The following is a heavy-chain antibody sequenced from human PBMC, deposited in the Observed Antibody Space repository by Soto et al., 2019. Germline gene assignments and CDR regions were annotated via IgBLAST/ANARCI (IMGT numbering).Heavy chain of an antibody. D-gene: IGHD1-26*01. J-gene: IGHJ4*02. CDR1: GGSIRSNNW. CDR2: IFHGGST. Sequence: QVQLQESGPGLVKPSGTLSLTCAVSGGSIRSNNWWSWVRQPPGKGLEWIGEIFHGGSTYYNPSLKPRVTISVDKSKNQVSLKLSSVTAADTAVYYCARVYSGSYSDYWGQGTLVTVSS. V-gene: IGHV4-4*02. CDR3: ARVYSGSYSDY.